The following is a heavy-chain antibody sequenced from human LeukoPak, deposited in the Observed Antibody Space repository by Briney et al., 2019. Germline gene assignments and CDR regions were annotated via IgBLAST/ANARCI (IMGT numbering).Heavy chain of an antibody. Sequence: GGSLRLSCAAFGFTFSSYAMTWVRQAPGKGLEWVSGISGSGGSTDYADSVQGRFTISRDNSKNTLYLQMDGLRAEDTAVYYCAGCSGGSCYGGFDPWGQGTLVTVSS. V-gene: IGHV3-23*01. CDR1: GFTFSSYA. CDR2: ISGSGGST. D-gene: IGHD2-15*01. J-gene: IGHJ5*02. CDR3: AGCSGGSCYGGFDP.